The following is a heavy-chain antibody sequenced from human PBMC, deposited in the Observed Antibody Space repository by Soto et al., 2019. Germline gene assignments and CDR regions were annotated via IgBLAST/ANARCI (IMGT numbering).Heavy chain of an antibody. Sequence: GASVKVSCKASGYTFPGYNIHWVRQAPGQGLEWMGWINPNSGVTTYAQKFQGRVTLTRDTSISTAYLEVRRLRSDDTAVYYCATIHRSSTSRGSDFDPWGQGTQVTVSS. D-gene: IGHD6-13*01. J-gene: IGHJ5*02. V-gene: IGHV1-2*02. CDR1: GYTFPGYN. CDR2: INPNSGVT. CDR3: ATIHRSSTSRGSDFDP.